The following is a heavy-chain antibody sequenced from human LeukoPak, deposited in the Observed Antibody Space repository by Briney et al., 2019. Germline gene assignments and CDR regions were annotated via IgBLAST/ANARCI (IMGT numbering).Heavy chain of an antibody. V-gene: IGHV3-7*03. D-gene: IGHD5-18*01. Sequence: PGGSLRLSCAASGFTFSSYWMNWARQAPGKGLEWVASINHNGNVNYYVDSVKGRFTTSRDNAKNSLYLQMSNLRAEDTAVYYCARVSGTIQIWPQPFGDGMAVWGQGTTVTVSS. CDR1: GFTFSSYW. CDR2: INHNGNVN. CDR3: ARVSGTIQIWPQPFGDGMAV. J-gene: IGHJ6*02.